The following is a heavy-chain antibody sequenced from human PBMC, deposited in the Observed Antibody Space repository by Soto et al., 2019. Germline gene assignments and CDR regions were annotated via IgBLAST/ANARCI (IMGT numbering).Heavy chain of an antibody. CDR1: GYTFTSYG. V-gene: IGHV1-18*04. CDR3: ARDGEGLRFLEWLSSTRYYGMDV. Sequence: ASVKVSCKASGYTFTSYGISWVRQAPGQGLEWMGWISAYNGNTNYAQKLQGRVTMTTDTSTSTAYMELRSLRSDDTAVYYCARDGEGLRFLEWLSSTRYYGMDVCGQGTTGTVSS. CDR2: ISAYNGNT. D-gene: IGHD3-3*01. J-gene: IGHJ6*02.